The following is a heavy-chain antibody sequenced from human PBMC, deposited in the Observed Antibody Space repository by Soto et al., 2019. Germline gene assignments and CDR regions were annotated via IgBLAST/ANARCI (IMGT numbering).Heavy chain of an antibody. CDR3: VRVALQPPGSLDY. CDR1: GFTFSDHY. J-gene: IGHJ4*02. Sequence: EVQLVDSGGGLVQPGGSLRLTCAGSGFTFSDHYMDWVRQAPGKGLEWVGRTRNRARSYTTEYAASVKGRFAISRDDSKISLYLQMNSLKIEDTAVYYCVRVALQPPGSLDYWGQGTLVTVSS. V-gene: IGHV3-72*01. D-gene: IGHD2-2*01. CDR2: TRNRARSYTT.